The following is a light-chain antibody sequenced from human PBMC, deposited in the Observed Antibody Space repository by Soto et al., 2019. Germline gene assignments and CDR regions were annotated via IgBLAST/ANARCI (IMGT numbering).Light chain of an antibody. Sequence: QSVRTQPPSASGSPGQSVTISCTGTSSDVGGYDYVSWYQQHPGKAPKLMIFEVSKRPSGVPDRFSGSKSGNTASLTVSGLQAEDEADYYCSSYAGNTKGVFGTGTKVTVL. J-gene: IGLJ1*01. V-gene: IGLV2-8*01. CDR3: SSYAGNTKGV. CDR2: EVS. CDR1: SSDVGGYDY.